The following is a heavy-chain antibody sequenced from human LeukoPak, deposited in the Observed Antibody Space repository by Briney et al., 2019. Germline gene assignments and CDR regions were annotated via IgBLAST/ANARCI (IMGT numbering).Heavy chain of an antibody. CDR2: ISGSGGTT. CDR1: GCTLSDHY. V-gene: IGHV3-23*01. D-gene: IGHD2-2*01. CDR3: ARSYCNTTSCRNWFDP. Sequence: GGSLRLSCAASGCTLSDHYMDWVRQAPGKGLEWVSAISGSGGTTYYADSVKGRFTISRDNSKNTLYLQMNSLRAEDSAVFYCARSYCNTTSCRNWFDPWGEGTLVTVSS. J-gene: IGHJ5*02.